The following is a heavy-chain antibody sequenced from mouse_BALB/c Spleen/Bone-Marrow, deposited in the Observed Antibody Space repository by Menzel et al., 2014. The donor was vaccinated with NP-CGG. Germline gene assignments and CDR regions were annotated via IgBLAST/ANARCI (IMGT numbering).Heavy chain of an antibody. CDR1: GYTFTDYE. CDR2: IDPETGGT. J-gene: IGHJ2*01. CDR3: TREGNCITTVVVDFDY. V-gene: IGHV1-15*01. D-gene: IGHD1-1*01. Sequence: QVQLQQSGAELVRPGASVTLSCKASGYTFTDYEMHWVKQTPVHGLEWIGAIDPETGGTGYNQKFKGKATLTADKSSSTAYMELRRLTSEDTAVDYCTREGNCITTVVVDFDYWGQGTTLTVSS.